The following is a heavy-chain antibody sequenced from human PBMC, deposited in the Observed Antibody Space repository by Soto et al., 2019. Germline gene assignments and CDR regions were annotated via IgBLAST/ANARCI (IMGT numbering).Heavy chain of an antibody. V-gene: IGHV3-7*01. CDR1: VFTFSSYR. CDR3: ASEVGYCSSTSCSQGWAY. Sequence: GGSLRLSCAASVFTFSSYRMSWVRQAPGKGLEWVANIKQGGSEKYYVDSVKGRFTISRDNAKNSLYLQMNSLRAEDTAVYYCASEVGYCSSTSCSQGWAYWGQGTLVTVSS. CDR2: IKQGGSEK. D-gene: IGHD2-2*01. J-gene: IGHJ4*02.